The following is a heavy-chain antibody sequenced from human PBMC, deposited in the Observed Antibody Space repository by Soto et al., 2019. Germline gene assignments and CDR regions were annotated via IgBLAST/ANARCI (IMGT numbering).Heavy chain of an antibody. J-gene: IGHJ4*02. CDR2: ISAHNGNT. CDR1: GYAFTTYG. Sequence: GASVKVSCKGSGYAFTTYGITWVRQAPGQGLEWMGWISAHNGNTNYAQKLQGRVTVTRDTSTSTAYMELRSLRYDDTAVYYCARGRYGDYWGQGALVNVSS. CDR3: ARGRYGDY. D-gene: IGHD1-1*01. V-gene: IGHV1-18*01.